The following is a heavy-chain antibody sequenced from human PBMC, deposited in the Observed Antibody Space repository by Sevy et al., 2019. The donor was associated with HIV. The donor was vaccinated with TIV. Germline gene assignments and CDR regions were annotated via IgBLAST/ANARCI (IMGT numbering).Heavy chain of an antibody. CDR3: ARDRTVAVAGTSDYYYYMDV. Sequence: GGSLRLSCAASGFTFSSYSMNWVRQAPGKGLEWVSSISSSSSYIYYADSVKGRFTISRDNAKNSLYLQMNSLRAEDTAVYYCARDRTVAVAGTSDYYYYMDVWGKWTTVTVSS. D-gene: IGHD6-19*01. V-gene: IGHV3-21*01. J-gene: IGHJ6*03. CDR2: ISSSSSYI. CDR1: GFTFSSYS.